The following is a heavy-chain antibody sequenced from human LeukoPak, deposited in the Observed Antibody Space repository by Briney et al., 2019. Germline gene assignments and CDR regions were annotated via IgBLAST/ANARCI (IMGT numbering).Heavy chain of an antibody. CDR2: IYYSGST. V-gene: IGHV4-39*01. J-gene: IGHJ5*02. D-gene: IGHD3-3*01. CDR3: ARQPRVLRFLEWLLYSWFDP. CDR1: GGSISSSSYY. Sequence: PSETLSLTCTVSGGSISSSSYYWGWIRQPPGKGLEWLGSIYYSGSTYYNPSLKSRVTISVDTSKNQFSLKLSSVTAADTAVYYCARQPRVLRFLEWLLYSWFDPWGQGTLVTVSS.